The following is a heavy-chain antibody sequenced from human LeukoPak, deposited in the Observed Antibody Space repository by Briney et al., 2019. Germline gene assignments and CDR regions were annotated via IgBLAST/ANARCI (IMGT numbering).Heavy chain of an antibody. CDR2: ISYDGSNK. Sequence: GGSLRLSCAASGFTFSSYAMHWVRQAPGKGLEWVAVISYDGSNKYYADSVKGRFTISRDNSKNTLYLQMNSLRAEDTAVYYCAKDRGYTSGWKSFDYWGQGTLVTVSS. D-gene: IGHD6-25*01. CDR1: GFTFSSYA. CDR3: AKDRGYTSGWKSFDY. J-gene: IGHJ4*02. V-gene: IGHV3-30*04.